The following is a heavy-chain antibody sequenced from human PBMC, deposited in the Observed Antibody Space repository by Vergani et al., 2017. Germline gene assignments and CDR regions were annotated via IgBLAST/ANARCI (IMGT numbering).Heavy chain of an antibody. V-gene: IGHV4-34*01. CDR1: GGSFSGYY. CDR3: AGGRPGTTMIHRSAYYFDY. CDR2: INHSGST. D-gene: IGHD3-22*01. J-gene: IGHJ4*02. Sequence: QVQLQQWGAGLLKPSETLSLTCAVYGGSFSGYYWSWIRQPPGKGLEWIGEINHSGSTNYNPSLKSRVTISVDTSKNQFSLKLSSVTAADTAVYYCAGGRPGTTMIHRSAYYFDYWGQGTLVTVSS.